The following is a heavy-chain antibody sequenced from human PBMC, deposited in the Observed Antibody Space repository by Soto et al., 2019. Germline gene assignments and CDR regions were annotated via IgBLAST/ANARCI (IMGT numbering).Heavy chain of an antibody. V-gene: IGHV1-69*02. CDR3: ARARGYSSSSTYYYYYGMDV. CDR2: IIPILGIA. J-gene: IGHJ6*02. D-gene: IGHD6-6*01. CDR1: GGTFSSYT. Sequence: SVKVSCKSSGGTFSSYTISWVRQAPGQGLEWMGRIIPILGIANYAQKFQGRVTITADKSTSTAYMELSSLRSEDTAVYYCARARGYSSSSTYYYYYGMDVWGQGTTVTVSS.